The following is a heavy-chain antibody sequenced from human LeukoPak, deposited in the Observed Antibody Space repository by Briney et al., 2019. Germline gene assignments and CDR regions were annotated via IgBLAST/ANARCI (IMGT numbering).Heavy chain of an antibody. CDR2: INHSGST. J-gene: IGHJ6*02. CDR3: AEGYYDFWSGYSPPPRYYYYGMDV. Sequence: SETLSLTCAVYGGSFSGYYWSWIRQPPGKGLEWIGEINHSGSTNYNPSLKSRVTISVDTSKNQFSLKLSSVTAADTAVYYCAEGYYDFWSGYSPPPRYYYYGMDVWGQGTTVTVSS. D-gene: IGHD3-3*01. V-gene: IGHV4-34*01. CDR1: GGSFSGYY.